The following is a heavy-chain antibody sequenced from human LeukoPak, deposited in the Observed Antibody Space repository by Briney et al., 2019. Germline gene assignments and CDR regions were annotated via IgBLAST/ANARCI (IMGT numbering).Heavy chain of an antibody. D-gene: IGHD3-22*01. V-gene: IGHV3-74*01. CDR3: ARDEYYYDSSGYSWFDA. J-gene: IGHJ5*02. CDR1: GFTFSSYW. CDR2: INTDGSST. Sequence: GGSLRLSCAASGFTFSSYWMHWVRQAPGKGLVWVSRINTDGSSTSYADSVKGRFTISRDNAKNTLYLQMNSLRAEDTAVYYCARDEYYYDSSGYSWFDAWGQGTLVTVSS.